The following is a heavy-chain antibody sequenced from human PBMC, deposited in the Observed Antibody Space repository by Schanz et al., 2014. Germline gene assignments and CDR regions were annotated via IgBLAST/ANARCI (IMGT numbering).Heavy chain of an antibody. CDR3: ARGLVRYFAY. CDR2: MNPNSGTT. V-gene: IGHV1-8*02. D-gene: IGHD2-8*02. CDR1: GGTFTSYA. Sequence: QVQLVQSGAEVRKPGSSVRVSCKASGGTFTSYAFSWVRQAPGQGLEWMGWMNPNSGTTGYAQNFQGRVTMTRDTSISTAYMELSRLRSDDTAVYYCARGLVRYFAYWGQGTLVTVSS. J-gene: IGHJ4*02.